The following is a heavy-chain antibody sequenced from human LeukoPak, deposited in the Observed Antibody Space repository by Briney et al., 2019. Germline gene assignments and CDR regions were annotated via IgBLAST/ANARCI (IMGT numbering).Heavy chain of an antibody. V-gene: IGHV3-30*03. J-gene: IGHJ4*02. CDR1: GFTFSSYG. CDR3: ARHLNYYFDY. CDR2: VSYDGSDK. D-gene: IGHD3-10*01. Sequence: GGSLRLSCAASGFTFSSYGMNWVRQAPGKGLEWVAVVSYDGSDKYYADSVKGRFTVSRDNSKNTLYLQMNSLRAEDTAVYYCARHLNYYFDYWGQGTLVTVSS.